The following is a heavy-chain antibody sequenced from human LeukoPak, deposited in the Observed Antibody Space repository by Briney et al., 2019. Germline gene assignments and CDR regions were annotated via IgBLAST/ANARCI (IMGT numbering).Heavy chain of an antibody. J-gene: IGHJ6*03. D-gene: IGHD6-6*01. CDR3: AKSSSLHYYYYYYMDV. CDR1: GFTLYNYA. V-gene: IGHV3-9*01. Sequence: GGSLRLSCAASGFTLYNYAMHWVRQAPGKGLEWVSGISWNSGSIGYADSVKGRFTISRDNAKNSLYLQMNSLRAEDTALYYCAKSSSLHYYYYYYMDVWGKGTTVTVSS. CDR2: ISWNSGSI.